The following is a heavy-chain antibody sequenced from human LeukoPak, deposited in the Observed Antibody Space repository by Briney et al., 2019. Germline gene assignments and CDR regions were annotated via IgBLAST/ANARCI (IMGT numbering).Heavy chain of an antibody. D-gene: IGHD2-2*01. J-gene: IGHJ4*02. CDR1: GYTFTSYG. Sequence: ASVKVSCKASGYTFTSYGISWVRQAPGQGLEWMGWISAYNGNTNYAQKLQGRVTMTTDTSTSTAYMELRSLRSDDTAVYYCARDGFVVPAAIELDYWDQGTLVTVSS. V-gene: IGHV1-18*01. CDR2: ISAYNGNT. CDR3: ARDGFVVPAAIELDY.